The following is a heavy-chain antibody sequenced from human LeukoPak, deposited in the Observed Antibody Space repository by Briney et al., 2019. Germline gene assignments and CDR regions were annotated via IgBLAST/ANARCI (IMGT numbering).Heavy chain of an antibody. J-gene: IGHJ5*02. CDR1: GFTFSSYA. CDR3: AKGGVVPAAWGSLNWFDP. Sequence: GGSLRLSCAASGFTFSSYAMSWVRQAPGKRLEWVSAISGSGGSTYYADSVKGRFTISRDNSKNTLYLQMNSLRAEDTAVYYCAKGGVVPAAWGSLNWFDPWGQGTLVTVSS. V-gene: IGHV3-23*01. D-gene: IGHD2-2*01. CDR2: ISGSGGST.